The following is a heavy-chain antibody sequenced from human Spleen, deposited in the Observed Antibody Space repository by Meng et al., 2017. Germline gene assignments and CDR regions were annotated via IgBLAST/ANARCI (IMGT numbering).Heavy chain of an antibody. Sequence: SETLSLTCAVYGGSFSGYYWSWIRQPPGKGLEWIGEINHSGSTNYNPSLKSRVTISVDTSKNQFSLKLSSVTAADTAVYYCARVNYDSNAFDIWGQGTMVTV. CDR2: INHSGST. D-gene: IGHD3-16*01. V-gene: IGHV4-34*01. CDR3: ARVNYDSNAFDI. J-gene: IGHJ3*02. CDR1: GGSFSGYY.